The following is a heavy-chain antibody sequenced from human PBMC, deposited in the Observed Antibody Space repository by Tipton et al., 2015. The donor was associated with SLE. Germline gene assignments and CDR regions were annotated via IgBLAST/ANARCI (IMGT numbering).Heavy chain of an antibody. CDR3: ARINPSGWYGGVDY. V-gene: IGHV4-59*01. CDR1: GVSISSYY. D-gene: IGHD6-19*01. Sequence: LRLSCTVSGVSISSYYWSWIRQSPGKGLEWIGYFYNSGTTNCNPSLKSRVSISVDTFKNHFSLSLTSVTAADTALYYCARINPSGWYGGVDYWGQGTLVNVSS. J-gene: IGHJ4*02. CDR2: FYNSGTT.